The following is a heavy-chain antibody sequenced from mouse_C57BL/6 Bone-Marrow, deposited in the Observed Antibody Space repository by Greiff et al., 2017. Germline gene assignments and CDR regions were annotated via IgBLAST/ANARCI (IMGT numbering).Heavy chain of an antibody. CDR2: ISDGGSYT. J-gene: IGHJ4*01. D-gene: IGHD1-1*01. CDR3: ARDERAITTVVAPFYAMDY. Sequence: EVQLVESGGGLVKPGGSLKLSCAASGFTFSSYAMSWVRQTPEKRLEWVATISDGGSYTYYPDNVKGRFTISRDNAKNNLYLQMSHLKSEDTAMYYCARDERAITTVVAPFYAMDYWGQGTSVTVSS. V-gene: IGHV5-4*01. CDR1: GFTFSSYA.